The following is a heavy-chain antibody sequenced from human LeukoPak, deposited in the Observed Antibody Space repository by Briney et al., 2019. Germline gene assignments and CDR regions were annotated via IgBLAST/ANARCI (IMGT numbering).Heavy chain of an antibody. CDR3: ARDFGGYGMDV. V-gene: IGHV3-48*03. CDR2: ISSGGSTT. CDR1: GFTFSSYG. Sequence: PGGSLRLSCAASGFTFSSYGMNWVHQAPGKGLEWVSYISSGGSTTYYADSVKGRFTISRDNAKNTLYLQMNSLGAEDTAVYYCARDFGGYGMDVWGQGTTVTVSS. J-gene: IGHJ6*02. D-gene: IGHD2-15*01.